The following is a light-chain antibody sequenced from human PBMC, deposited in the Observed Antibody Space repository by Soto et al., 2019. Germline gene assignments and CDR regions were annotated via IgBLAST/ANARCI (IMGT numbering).Light chain of an antibody. J-gene: IGKJ4*01. CDR3: QPYCSVPLT. CDR1: QSVSTSY. CDR2: GAS. Sequence: EIVLTQSPGTLSLSPGERATLSCRASQSVSTSYLAWYQQKPGQAPRLLIYGASSRATGIPDRFSGSGSGADFPLTISRMEAEDFAMYYCQPYCSVPLTFGGGTKVEIK. V-gene: IGKV3-20*01.